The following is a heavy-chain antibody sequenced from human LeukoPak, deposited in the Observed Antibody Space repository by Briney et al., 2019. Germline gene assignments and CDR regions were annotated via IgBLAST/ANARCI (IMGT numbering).Heavy chain of an antibody. Sequence: SETLSLTCTVSGGSISSYYRSWIRQPPGKGLEWIGYIYYSGSTNYNPSLKSRVTISVDTSKNQFSLKLSSVTAADTAVYYCARQWEDTAMVFYYYMDVWGKGTTVTVSS. CDR3: ARQWEDTAMVFYYYMDV. J-gene: IGHJ6*03. D-gene: IGHD5-18*01. CDR2: IYYSGST. V-gene: IGHV4-59*08. CDR1: GGSISSYY.